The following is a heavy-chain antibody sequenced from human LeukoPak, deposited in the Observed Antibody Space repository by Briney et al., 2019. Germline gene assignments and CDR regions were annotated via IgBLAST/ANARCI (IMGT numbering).Heavy chain of an antibody. CDR2: IHASGST. D-gene: IGHD6-19*01. CDR3: ARETEVPGGRSWDF. CDR1: GGSISSYY. J-gene: IGHJ4*02. Sequence: PSETLSLTCTVSGGSISSYYWTWIGHADGKGLEWIGRIHASGSTNHNPSLRSRVTMSVDTSNNQFSLKLSSVTAADTDVYYCARETEVPGGRSWDFWGQGTLVTVSS. V-gene: IGHV4-4*07.